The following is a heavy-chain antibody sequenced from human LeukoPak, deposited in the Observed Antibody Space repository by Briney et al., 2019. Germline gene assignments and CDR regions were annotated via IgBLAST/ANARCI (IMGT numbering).Heavy chain of an antibody. J-gene: IGHJ4*02. V-gene: IGHV4-4*07. CDR2: IYTSGST. CDR3: ACTKYYYDSSGYYTIDY. Sequence: PSETLSLTCTVSGGSISSYYWSWIRQPAGKGLEWIGRIYTSGSTNYNPSLKSRVTMSVDTSKNQFSLKLSSVTAADTAVHYCACTKYYYDSSGYYTIDYWGQGTLVTVSS. D-gene: IGHD3-22*01. CDR1: GGSISSYY.